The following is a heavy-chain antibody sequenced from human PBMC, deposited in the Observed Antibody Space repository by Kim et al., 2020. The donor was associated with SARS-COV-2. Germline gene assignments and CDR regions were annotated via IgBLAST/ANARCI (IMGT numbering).Heavy chain of an antibody. V-gene: IGHV3-43*02. CDR1: GFSFDDYA. J-gene: IGHJ4*02. D-gene: IGHD5-12*01. CDR2: ITGDAGST. CDR3: KKVKFHEGAYSGYDYFDS. Sequence: GGSLRLSCAASGFSFDDYAMHWVRHLPGKGLEWISLITGDAGSTYYADSVNGRCTVSRDNNKDSLFLQMNSLRPEDSALYYCKKVKFHEGAYSGYDYFDSWGQGTLLTVSA.